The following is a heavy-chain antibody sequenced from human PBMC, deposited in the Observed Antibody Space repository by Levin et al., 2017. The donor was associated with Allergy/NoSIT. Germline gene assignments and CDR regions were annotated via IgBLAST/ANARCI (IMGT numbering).Heavy chain of an antibody. Sequence: LSLTCAVSGFTFSSYSMNWVRQAPGKGLEWVSSISTRSSYKYYADSVKGRFTIFRDNAKNSLYLQMNSLRAEDTAVYYCARAGYSSSWYVVGWGQGTLVTVSS. D-gene: IGHD6-13*01. CDR1: GFTFSSYS. CDR3: ARAGYSSSWYVVG. CDR2: ISTRSSYK. J-gene: IGHJ4*02. V-gene: IGHV3-21*01.